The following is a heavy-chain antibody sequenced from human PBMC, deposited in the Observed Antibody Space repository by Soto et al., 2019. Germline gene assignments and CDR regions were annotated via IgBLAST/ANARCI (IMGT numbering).Heavy chain of an antibody. D-gene: IGHD3-9*01. CDR3: ARESHDILTGPPWVWYFDL. CDR1: GGSFSGYY. CDR2: INDRGSI. V-gene: IGHV4-34*01. Sequence: QVQLQKWGAGPLRPLETLSLTCGVSGGSFSGYYWAWIRQSPGKGLEWIGEINDRGSINYNPFLKSRVSISFDTSKNHYSRNLRSVTAADTAVYYCARESHDILTGPPWVWYFDLWGRGTLVTVSS. J-gene: IGHJ2*01.